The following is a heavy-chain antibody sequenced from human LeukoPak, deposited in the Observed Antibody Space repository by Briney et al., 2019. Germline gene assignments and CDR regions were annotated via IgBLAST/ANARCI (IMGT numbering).Heavy chain of an antibody. V-gene: IGHV4-4*07. CDR3: ARENCSGGSCYSLIPLFFREQRAAFDP. CDR1: GGSISSYY. CDR2: IYTSGST. J-gene: IGHJ5*02. D-gene: IGHD2-15*01. Sequence: PSETLSLTCTGSGGSISSYYWSWIRQPAGKGLEWIGRIYTSGSTNYNPSLKSRATMSVDTSKNQFSLKLTSVTAADTAVYYCARENCSGGSCYSLIPLFFREQRAAFDPWGQGTLVTVSS.